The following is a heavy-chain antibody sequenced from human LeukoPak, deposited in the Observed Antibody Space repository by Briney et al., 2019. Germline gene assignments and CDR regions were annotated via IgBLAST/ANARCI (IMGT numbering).Heavy chain of an antibody. Sequence: PSETLSLTCAVYGGSFSGYYWSWIRQPPGKGLEWIGEINHSGSTNYSPSLKSRVTISVDTSKNQFSLKLSSVTAADTAVYYCARPVGATAFDIWGQGTMVTVSS. CDR2: INHSGST. V-gene: IGHV4-34*01. J-gene: IGHJ3*02. D-gene: IGHD1-26*01. CDR1: GGSFSGYY. CDR3: ARPVGATAFDI.